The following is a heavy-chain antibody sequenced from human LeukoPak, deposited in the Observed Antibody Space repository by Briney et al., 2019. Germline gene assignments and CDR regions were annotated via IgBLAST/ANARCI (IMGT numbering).Heavy chain of an antibody. D-gene: IGHD6-13*01. CDR1: GFTFSSYS. V-gene: IGHV3-21*01. CDR3: ARDYLSSRNWFDP. CDR2: ISSSSSYI. Sequence: GGSLSLSCAASGFTFSSYSMNWVRQAPGKGLEWVSSISSSSSYIYYADSVKGRFTISRDNAKNSLYLQMNSLRAEDTAVYYCARDYLSSRNWFDPWGQGTLVTVSS. J-gene: IGHJ5*02.